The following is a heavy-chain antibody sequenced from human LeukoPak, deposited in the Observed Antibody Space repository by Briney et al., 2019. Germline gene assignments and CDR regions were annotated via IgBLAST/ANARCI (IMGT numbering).Heavy chain of an antibody. Sequence: PGGSLRLSCAASGFTFSSYWMSWVRQAPGKGLEWVANIKQDGSEKYYVDSVKGRFTISRDNAKNSLYLQMNSLRAEDTAVYYCAREAMVRGVPIDYWGQGTLVTVSS. CDR1: GFTFSSYW. J-gene: IGHJ4*02. CDR3: AREAMVRGVPIDY. CDR2: IKQDGSEK. D-gene: IGHD3-10*01. V-gene: IGHV3-7*01.